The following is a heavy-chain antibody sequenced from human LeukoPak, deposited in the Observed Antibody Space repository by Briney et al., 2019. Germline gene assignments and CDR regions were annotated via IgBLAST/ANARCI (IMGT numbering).Heavy chain of an antibody. Sequence: GGSLRLSCAASGFTFSSYSMNWVRQAPGKGLEWVSSISSSSSYIYYADSVKGRFTISRDNAKNSLYLQMNSLRAEDTAVYYCARDEGSSWYIDYWGQGTLVTVSS. CDR1: GFTFSSYS. CDR3: ARDEGSSWYIDY. CDR2: ISSSSSYI. V-gene: IGHV3-21*01. J-gene: IGHJ4*02. D-gene: IGHD6-13*01.